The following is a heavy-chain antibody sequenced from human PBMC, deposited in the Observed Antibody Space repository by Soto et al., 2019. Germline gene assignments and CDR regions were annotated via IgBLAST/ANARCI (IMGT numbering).Heavy chain of an antibody. J-gene: IGHJ6*03. CDR3: ARGGVVVPAATDYYYYYYMDV. V-gene: IGHV1-8*01. CDR2: MNPNSGNT. D-gene: IGHD2-2*01. CDR1: GYTFTSYD. Sequence: ASVKVSCKASGYTFTSYDINWVRQATGQGLEWMGWMNPNSGNTGYAQKFQGRVTMTRNTSISTAYMELSSLRSEDTAVYYCARGGVVVPAATDYYYYYYMDVWGKGTTVTVSS.